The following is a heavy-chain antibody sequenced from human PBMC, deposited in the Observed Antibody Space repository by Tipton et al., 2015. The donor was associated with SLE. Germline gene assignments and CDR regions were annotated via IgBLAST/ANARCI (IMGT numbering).Heavy chain of an antibody. V-gene: IGHV4-31*03. CDR2: IYNSGST. CDR3: ARGGVGGYDYFDY. D-gene: IGHD5-12*01. CDR1: GGSISSSSYY. Sequence: TLSLTCTVSGGSISSSSYYWGWIRQPPGKGLEWIGYIYNSGSTYYSPSLKSRVTISADTSKNQFSLKLSSVTAADTAVYYCARGGVGGYDYFDYWGQGTLVTVSS. J-gene: IGHJ4*02.